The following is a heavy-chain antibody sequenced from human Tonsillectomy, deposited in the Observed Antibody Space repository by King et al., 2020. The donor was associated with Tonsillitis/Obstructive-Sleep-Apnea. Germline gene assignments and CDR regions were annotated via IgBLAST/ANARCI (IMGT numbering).Heavy chain of an antibody. D-gene: IGHD5-18*01. CDR1: GGSVSSGSYY. CDR3: ARDAGYSYGSTDY. V-gene: IGHV4-61*01. J-gene: IGHJ4*02. CDR2: IYYSGST. Sequence: QLQESGPGLVKPSETLSLTCTVSGGSVSSGSYYWRWIRQPPGKGLEWIGYIYYSGSTNYNPSLKSRVTISVDTSKNQFSLKLSSVTAADTAVYYCARDAGYSYGSTDYWGQGTLVTVSS.